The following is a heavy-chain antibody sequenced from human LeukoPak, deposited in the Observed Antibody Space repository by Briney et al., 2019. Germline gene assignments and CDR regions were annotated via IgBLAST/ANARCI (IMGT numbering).Heavy chain of an antibody. CDR2: ISSSGGST. CDR1: GFTFSSYA. J-gene: IGHJ4*02. CDR3: AKDLYTYGTTPLDY. D-gene: IGHD5-18*01. V-gene: IGHV3-23*01. Sequence: GGSLRLSCAASGFTFSSYAMSWVRQAAGKGLEWVSSISSSGGSTYYADSVKGRFTISRDYSKNTLYLQMNSLRAEDTAVYYCAKDLYTYGTTPLDYWGQGTLVTVSS.